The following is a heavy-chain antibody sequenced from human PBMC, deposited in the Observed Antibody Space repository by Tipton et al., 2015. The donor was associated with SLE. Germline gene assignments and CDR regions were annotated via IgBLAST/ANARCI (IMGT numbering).Heavy chain of an antibody. CDR3: ARDLNGSGERYYFDY. CDR1: GYSISSGYY. D-gene: IGHD3-10*01. V-gene: IGHV4-38-2*02. Sequence: LSLTCAVSGYSISSGYYWGWIRQPPGKGLEWIGEINHSGSSNYNPSLKSRVTISVDTSKNQFSLKLSSVTAADTAVYYCARDLNGSGERYYFDYWGQGTLVTVSS. CDR2: INHSGSS. J-gene: IGHJ4*02.